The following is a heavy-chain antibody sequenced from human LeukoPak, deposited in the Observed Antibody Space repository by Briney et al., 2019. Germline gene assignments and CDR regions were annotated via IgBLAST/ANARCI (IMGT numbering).Heavy chain of an antibody. D-gene: IGHD3-10*01. CDR1: SGSFSGYY. CDR2: FNHSWGA. V-gene: IGHV4-34*04. CDR3: AASLWFGIYPDY. Sequence: SETLSLTCAVYSGSFSGYYWTWFRQPPGKGLEWIGEFNHSWGAKDNPSLKSRATISVDTSKNHLSLSLNSVTAADTAVYYCAASLWFGIYPDYWGQGSLVTVSS. J-gene: IGHJ4*02.